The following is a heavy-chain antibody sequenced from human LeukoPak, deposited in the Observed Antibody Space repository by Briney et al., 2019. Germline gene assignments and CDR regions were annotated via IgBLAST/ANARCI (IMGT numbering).Heavy chain of an antibody. Sequence: GASVKVSCKASGGTFTSYPISWVRQAPGQGLEWMGGIIPIFDTANYAQKFQGRVTMTTDTSTSTAYMELRSLRSDDTAVYYCARGITVTRSYYYYHYMDVWGKGTTVTVSS. CDR2: IIPIFDTA. J-gene: IGHJ6*03. CDR1: GGTFTSYP. D-gene: IGHD4-17*01. V-gene: IGHV1-69*05. CDR3: ARGITVTRSYYYYHYMDV.